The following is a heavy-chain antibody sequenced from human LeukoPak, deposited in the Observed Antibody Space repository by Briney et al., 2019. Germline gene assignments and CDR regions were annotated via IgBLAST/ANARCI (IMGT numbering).Heavy chain of an antibody. CDR2: INHSGST. D-gene: IGHD4-17*01. Sequence: SETLSLTCAVYGGSFSGYYWSWIRQPPGKGLEWLGEINHSGSTNYNPSLKSRVTISVDTSKNQFSLKLSSVTAADTAVYYCARGFPPTVTTYRGGYFDYWGQGTLVTVSS. V-gene: IGHV4-34*01. J-gene: IGHJ4*02. CDR1: GGSFSGYY. CDR3: ARGFPPTVTTYRGGYFDY.